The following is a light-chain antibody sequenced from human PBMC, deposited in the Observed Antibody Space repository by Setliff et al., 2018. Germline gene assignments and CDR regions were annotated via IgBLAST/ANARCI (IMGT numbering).Light chain of an antibody. V-gene: IGKV1-39*01. CDR2: AAS. Sequence: DIQMTQSPSSLSASVGNRVTITCRASQTISNYLNWYQQKPGQAPELLIYAASSLQSGVPSRFSGSGSGTDFTLTISSLQPEDFATYYCQQSYSTPKTFGQGTKVDIK. CDR3: QQSYSTPKT. CDR1: QTISNY. J-gene: IGKJ1*01.